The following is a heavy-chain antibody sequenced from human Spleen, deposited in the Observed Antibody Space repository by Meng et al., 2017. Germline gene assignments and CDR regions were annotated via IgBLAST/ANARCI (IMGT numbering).Heavy chain of an antibody. CDR3: ARGKRYGDYFDY. J-gene: IGHJ4*02. Sequence: QLQLQESGPGLVKPPETLSLTCTVSGGSISTSDFYWAWIRQSPGKGLEWIGCVYSSGTTYYNPSLKSRVTMSVDTPENKFSLKLSSVTAADTAVYFCARGKRYGDYFDYWGQGTLVTVPS. CDR2: VYSSGTT. CDR1: GGSISTSDFY. D-gene: IGHD4/OR15-4a*01. V-gene: IGHV4-39*01.